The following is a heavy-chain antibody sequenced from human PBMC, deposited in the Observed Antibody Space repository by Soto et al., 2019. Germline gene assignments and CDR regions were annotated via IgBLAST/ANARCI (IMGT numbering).Heavy chain of an antibody. D-gene: IGHD4-17*01. CDR2: IWYDGSNK. J-gene: IGHJ6*02. CDR1: GFTFSSYG. V-gene: IGHV3-33*01. Sequence: QVQLVESGGGVVQPGRSLRLSCAASGFTFSSYGMHWVRQAPGKGLEWVAVIWYDGSNKYYADSVKGRFTISRDNSKNTLYLQMNSLRAEDTAVYYCARVKGTYHDYGDYSLRFSYCGMDVWGQGTTVTVSS. CDR3: ARVKGTYHDYGDYSLRFSYCGMDV.